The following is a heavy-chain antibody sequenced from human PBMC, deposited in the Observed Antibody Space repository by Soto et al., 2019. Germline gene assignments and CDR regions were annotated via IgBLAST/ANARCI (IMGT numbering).Heavy chain of an antibody. J-gene: IGHJ6*03. V-gene: IGHV3-66*01. CDR2: FYAAGDT. CDR1: GFSVSSGY. D-gene: IGHD1-7*01. CDR3: ARGKVSSGTYYMDV. Sequence: EVQVVESGGGLVQPGESLRLSCAASGFSVSSGYISWVRQAPGKGLEWVGVFYAAGDTYYPDSVKGRITLSRDRSMNTVSCQMHSLRPEDTAVYYGARGKVSSGTYYMDVWGNGTTVTVSS.